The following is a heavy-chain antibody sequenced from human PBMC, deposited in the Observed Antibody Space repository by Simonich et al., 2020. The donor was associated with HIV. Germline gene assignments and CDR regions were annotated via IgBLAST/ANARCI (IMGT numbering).Heavy chain of an antibody. Sequence: QVQLVQSGAEVKKPGASVKVSCKASGYTFTDYNIHWVRQAPGQGLEWMGRINPNSGGTNYAQKFQGRVTMTRDTSISTAYMELSRLRSDDTAVYYCARAYSSGFTFDYWGQGTLVTVSS. J-gene: IGHJ4*02. CDR2: INPNSGGT. D-gene: IGHD6-19*01. CDR3: ARAYSSGFTFDY. V-gene: IGHV1-2*06. CDR1: GYTFTDYN.